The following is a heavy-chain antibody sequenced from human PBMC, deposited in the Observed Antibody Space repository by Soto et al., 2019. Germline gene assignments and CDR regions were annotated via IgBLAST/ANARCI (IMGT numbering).Heavy chain of an antibody. V-gene: IGHV4-59*12. D-gene: IGHD4-17*01. CDR2: IYYSGST. Sequence: SETLSLTCTVSGGYISSYYLSWIRQPPGKGLEWIGYIYYSGSTNYNPSLKSRVTISVDTSKNQFSLKLSSVTAADTAVYYCARSQTTVTSYDYWGQGTLVTSPQ. CDR1: GGYISSYY. J-gene: IGHJ4*02. CDR3: ARSQTTVTSYDY.